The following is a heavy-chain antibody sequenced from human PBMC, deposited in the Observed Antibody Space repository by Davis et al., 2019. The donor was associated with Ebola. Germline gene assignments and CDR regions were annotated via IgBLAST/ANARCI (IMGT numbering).Heavy chain of an antibody. CDR2: IYHSGST. CDR3: ARAVVPAAIGFDWFDP. CDR1: GGSISSSNW. Sequence: MPSETLSLTCAVSGGSISSSNWWSWVRQPPGKGLEWIGEIYHSGSTNYNPSLKSRVTISVDTSKNQFSLKLSSVTAADTAVYYCARAVVPAAIGFDWFDPWGQGTLVTVSS. V-gene: IGHV4-4*02. J-gene: IGHJ5*02. D-gene: IGHD2-2*01.